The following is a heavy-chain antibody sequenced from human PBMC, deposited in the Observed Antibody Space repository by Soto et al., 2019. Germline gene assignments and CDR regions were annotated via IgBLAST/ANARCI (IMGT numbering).Heavy chain of an antibody. V-gene: IGHV3-21*01. CDR3: ARDPNIVGATHGGYYYYYGMDV. D-gene: IGHD1-26*01. CDR1: GFTFSSYG. Sequence: PGGSLRLSCAASGFTFSSYGMHWVRQAPGRGLEWVSTISGSGGNGGSGGTIYYTDSVQGRFTISRDDSKNTLFLQMDTLRVEDTAVYYCARDPNIVGATHGGYYYYYGMDVWGQGTTVTVSS. CDR2: ISGSGGNGGSGGTI. J-gene: IGHJ6*02.